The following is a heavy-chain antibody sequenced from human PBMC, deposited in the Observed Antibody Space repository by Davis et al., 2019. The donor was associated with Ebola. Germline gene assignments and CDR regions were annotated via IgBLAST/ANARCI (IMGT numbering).Heavy chain of an antibody. Sequence: GESLKISCKGSGYSFTSYWIGWVRQMPGKGLEWMGIIYPGDSDTRYSPSFQGQVTISADKSISTAYLQWSSLKASDTAMYYCARFLVVYATRGGNYYYGMDVWGQGTTVTVSS. CDR2: IYPGDSDT. V-gene: IGHV5-51*01. J-gene: IGHJ6*02. CDR3: ARFLVVYATRGGNYYYGMDV. CDR1: GYSFTSYW. D-gene: IGHD2-8*02.